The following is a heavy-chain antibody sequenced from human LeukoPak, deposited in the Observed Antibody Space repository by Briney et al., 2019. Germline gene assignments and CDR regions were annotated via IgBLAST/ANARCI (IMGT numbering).Heavy chain of an antibody. D-gene: IGHD2-15*01. CDR2: ISSSSSYI. CDR1: GFTFSSYN. V-gene: IGHV3-21*01. Sequence: GGSLRLSCAASGFTFSSYNMNWVRQAPGKGLEWVSSISSSSSYIYYADSVKGRFTISRDNAKNSLYLQMNSLRAEDTAVYYCSRDLEVAAAPDYWGQGTLVTVSS. J-gene: IGHJ4*02. CDR3: SRDLEVAAAPDY.